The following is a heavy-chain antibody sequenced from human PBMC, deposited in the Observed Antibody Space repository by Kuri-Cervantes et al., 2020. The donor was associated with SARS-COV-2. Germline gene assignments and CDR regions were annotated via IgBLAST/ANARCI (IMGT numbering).Heavy chain of an antibody. J-gene: IGHJ6*03. Sequence: SETLSLTCTVSGGSISSGSYYWSWIRQPPGKGLEWIGSIYYSGSTYYNPSLKSRVTISVDTSKNQFSLKLSSVTAADTAVYYCAKIRAAAGTPDYYYMDVWGKGTTVTVSS. V-gene: IGHV4-39*01. CDR2: IYYSGST. CDR1: GGSISSGSYY. D-gene: IGHD6-13*01. CDR3: AKIRAAAGTPDYYYMDV.